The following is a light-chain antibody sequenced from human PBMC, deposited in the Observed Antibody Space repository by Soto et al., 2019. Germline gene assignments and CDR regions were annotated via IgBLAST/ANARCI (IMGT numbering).Light chain of an antibody. CDR3: QQYNNWPVT. V-gene: IGKV3-15*01. J-gene: IGKJ5*01. CDR1: QSDSSN. CDR2: GAS. Sequence: EIVMTQSPATLSVSPGERVTLSCRASQSDSSNLAWYQKKPGQAPRLLIYGASTRATGIPARFSGSGSGAEFTLTISSLQSEEFAVYYCQQYNNWPVTFGQGTRLEIK.